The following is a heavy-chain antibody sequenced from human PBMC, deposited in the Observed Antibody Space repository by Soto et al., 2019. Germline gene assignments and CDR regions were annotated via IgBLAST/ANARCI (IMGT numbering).Heavy chain of an antibody. CDR3: ARDLILWFGELTGLGDAFDI. Sequence: QPGGSLRLSCAASGFTFSSYSMNWVRQAPGKGLEWVSYISSSSSTIYYADSVKGRFTISRDNAKNSLYLQMNSLRAEDTAVYYCARDLILWFGELTGLGDAFDIWGQGTMVTVSS. CDR2: ISSSSSTI. D-gene: IGHD3-10*01. J-gene: IGHJ3*02. CDR1: GFTFSSYS. V-gene: IGHV3-48*01.